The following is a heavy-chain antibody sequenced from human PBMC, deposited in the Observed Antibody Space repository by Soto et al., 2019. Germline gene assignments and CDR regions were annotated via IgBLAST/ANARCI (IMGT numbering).Heavy chain of an antibody. D-gene: IGHD2-2*01. Sequence: EVQLVESGGDLVQPGGSLRLSCAASGFTVSISYMSWVRQVPGKGLEWVSIIYSGGETYYADSVKGRFIISRDNSKNTLHLQMNSLRGEDTGVYYCAKRKFCPSTPCFDFWGQGTLVTVSS. CDR3: AKRKFCPSTPCFDF. V-gene: IGHV3-66*01. CDR1: GFTVSISY. J-gene: IGHJ4*02. CDR2: IYSGGET.